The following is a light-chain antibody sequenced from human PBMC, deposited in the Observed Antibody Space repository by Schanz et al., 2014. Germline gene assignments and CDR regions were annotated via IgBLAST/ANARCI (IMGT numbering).Light chain of an antibody. CDR3: SSFTSSSTWV. Sequence: QSVLTQHPSASGSPGQSVAISCTGTSSDVGGYNYVSWFQQHAGKAPKVMIYDVSNRPSGVSHRFSGSKSGNTASLTISGLQAEDEADYYCSSFTSSSTWVFGGGTKLTVL. V-gene: IGLV2-14*01. CDR1: SSDVGGYNY. CDR2: DVS. J-gene: IGLJ3*02.